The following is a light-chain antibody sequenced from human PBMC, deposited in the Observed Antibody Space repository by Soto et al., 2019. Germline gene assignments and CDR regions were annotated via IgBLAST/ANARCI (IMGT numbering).Light chain of an antibody. Sequence: AIQMTQSPSSLSASVGDRVTITCRASQGIRNDLDWFQQKPGKAPKLLIYAASNLQSGVPARFSGSGSGTDFTLTISSLQPEDFATYYCLQKYLYPFTFGPGTKVD. J-gene: IGKJ3*01. CDR1: QGIRND. CDR2: AAS. V-gene: IGKV1-6*01. CDR3: LQKYLYPFT.